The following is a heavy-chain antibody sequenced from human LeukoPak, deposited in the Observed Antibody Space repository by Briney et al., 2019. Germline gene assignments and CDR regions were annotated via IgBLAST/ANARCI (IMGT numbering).Heavy chain of an antibody. CDR1: GGTFSSYA. D-gene: IGHD2-2*01. CDR3: AIGYCSSTSCYHFDY. J-gene: IGHJ4*02. CDR2: IILIFGTA. V-gene: IGHV1-69*01. Sequence: ASVKVSCKASGGTFSSYAIGWVRQAPGQGLEWMGGIILIFGTANYAQKFQGRVTITADESTSTAYMELSSLRSEDTAVYYCAIGYCSSTSCYHFDYWGQGTLVTVSS.